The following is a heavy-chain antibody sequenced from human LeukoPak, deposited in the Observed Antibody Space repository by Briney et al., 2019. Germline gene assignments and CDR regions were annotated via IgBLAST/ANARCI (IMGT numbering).Heavy chain of an antibody. V-gene: IGHV4-39*02. CDR3: AREAAVAGNFDY. D-gene: IGHD6-19*01. J-gene: IGHJ4*02. CDR1: GGSISSSSYY. CDR2: IYYDGST. Sequence: TSETLSLTCTVSGGSISSSSYYWGWIRQPPGKGREWIGSIYYDGSTYYNPSLKSRVTISVDTSKNQFSLKLSSVTAADTAVYYCAREAAVAGNFDYWGQGTLVTVSS.